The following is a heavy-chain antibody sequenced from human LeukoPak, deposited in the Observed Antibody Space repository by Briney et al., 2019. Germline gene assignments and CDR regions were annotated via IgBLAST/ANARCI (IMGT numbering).Heavy chain of an antibody. V-gene: IGHV3-21*01. CDR1: GFPFSSYG. CDR3: GRDFNY. CDR2: ITGSSGNT. Sequence: GRSLRLSCAASGFPFSSYGMHWVRQAPGKGLEWVSTITGSSGNTYYAEPAKGRFTISRDNAKNSLYLQMNSLRAEDTAVYYCGRDFNYWGQGTLVTVAS. J-gene: IGHJ4*02.